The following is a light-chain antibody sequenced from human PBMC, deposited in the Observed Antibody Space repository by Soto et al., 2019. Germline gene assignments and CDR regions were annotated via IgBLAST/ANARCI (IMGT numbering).Light chain of an antibody. V-gene: IGLV2-23*01. J-gene: IGLJ2*01. CDR1: SSDVGTYNL. CDR3: CSYAPSRTWL. CDR2: EGN. Sequence: QSALTQPASVSGSPGESITISCTGTSSDVGTYNLVTWYQQHPGRVPKLILYEGNKRPSGASSRFSASKSGNTSSLTISGLQAEDEADYFCCSYAPSRTWLFGGGTKVTVL.